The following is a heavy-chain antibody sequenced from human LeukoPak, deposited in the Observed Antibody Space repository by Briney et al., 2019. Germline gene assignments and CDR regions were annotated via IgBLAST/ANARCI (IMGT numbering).Heavy chain of an antibody. Sequence: PSETLSLTCTVSGGSISSSSYYWGWIRQPPGKGLEWIGSIYYSGSTYYNPSLKSRVTISVDTSKNQFSLKLSSVTAADTAVYYCARQPADGHYDSSGHAFDIWGQGTMVTVSS. J-gene: IGHJ3*02. CDR1: GGSISSSSYY. CDR3: ARQPADGHYDSSGHAFDI. D-gene: IGHD3-22*01. CDR2: IYYSGST. V-gene: IGHV4-39*07.